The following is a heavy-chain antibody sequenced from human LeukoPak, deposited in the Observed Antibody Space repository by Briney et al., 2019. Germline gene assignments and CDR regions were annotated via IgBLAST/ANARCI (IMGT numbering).Heavy chain of an antibody. Sequence: ASVKVSCKASGYTFTSYDINWVRQATGQGLEWMGWMNPNSGNTGYAQKFQGRVTMTRNTSISTAYMELSSLRSEDTAVYYCARGNGYSSGWYGDYYYYMDVWGKGTTVTISS. V-gene: IGHV1-8*01. CDR1: GYTFTSYD. D-gene: IGHD6-19*01. CDR2: MNPNSGNT. J-gene: IGHJ6*03. CDR3: ARGNGYSSGWYGDYYYYMDV.